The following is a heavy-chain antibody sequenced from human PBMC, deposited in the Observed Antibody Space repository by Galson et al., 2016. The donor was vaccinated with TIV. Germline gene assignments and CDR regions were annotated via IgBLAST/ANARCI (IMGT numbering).Heavy chain of an antibody. CDR2: IIPVLGME. CDR3: ARALMTTVNSTPYHGMDV. Sequence: SVKVSCKASGGNFNSFAINWVRQAPGQGLEWMGRIIPVLGMENYAQKFQGRVSITAGISTNIAYMELSSLRSEDTAMYYCARALMTTVNSTPYHGMDVRGQGTTVTVSS. CDR1: GGNFNSFA. V-gene: IGHV1-69*04. J-gene: IGHJ6*02. D-gene: IGHD4-17*01.